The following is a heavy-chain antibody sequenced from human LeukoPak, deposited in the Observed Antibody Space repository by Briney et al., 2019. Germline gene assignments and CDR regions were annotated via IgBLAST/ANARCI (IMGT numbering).Heavy chain of an antibody. J-gene: IGHJ6*03. CDR3: AKDTRSRGGYYYYMDV. CDR1: GFTFDDYA. CDR2: ISWNSGSI. V-gene: IGHV3-9*01. Sequence: GRSLRLSCAASGFTFDDYAMHWVRHAPGKGLEWVSGISWNSGSIGYADSVKGRFTISRDNAKNSLYLQMNSLRAEDTALYYCAKDTRSRGGYYYYMDVWGKGTTVTVSS. D-gene: IGHD3-10*01.